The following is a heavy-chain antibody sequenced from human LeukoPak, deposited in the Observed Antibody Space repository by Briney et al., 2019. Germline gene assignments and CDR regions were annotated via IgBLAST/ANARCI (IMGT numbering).Heavy chain of an antibody. J-gene: IGHJ4*02. V-gene: IGHV5-51*01. CDR3: ARQPTYYDFWSGPTSDY. CDR1: GYSFTSYW. D-gene: IGHD3-3*01. CDR2: IYPGDSDT. Sequence: GESLKISCKGSGYSFTSYWIGWVRQMPGKGLEWMGIIYPGDSDTRYSPSFQGQVTISADKSISTAYLQWSSLKASDTAMYYCARQPTYYDFWSGPTSDYWGQGTLVTVSS.